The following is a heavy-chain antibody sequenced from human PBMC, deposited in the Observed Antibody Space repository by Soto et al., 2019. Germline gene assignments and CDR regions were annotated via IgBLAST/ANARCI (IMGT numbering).Heavy chain of an antibody. J-gene: IGHJ4*01. CDR3: AREDIELIPGFDY. CDR1: GFTFSSYE. V-gene: IGHV3-48*03. Sequence: GGSLRLSCTASGFTFSSYEMNWVRQAPGKGLEWISYITSSDNTRYYADSVKGRFTISRDNAKSSLYLQMNSLRVEDTAAYYCAREDIELIPGFDYWGQGTLVTVSS. CDR2: ITSSDNTR. D-gene: IGHD2-8*01.